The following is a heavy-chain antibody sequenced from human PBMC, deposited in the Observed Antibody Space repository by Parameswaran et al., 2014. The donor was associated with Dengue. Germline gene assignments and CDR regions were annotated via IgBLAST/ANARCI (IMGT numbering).Heavy chain of an antibody. CDR1: GFTFSSYE. CDR2: ISSSGSTI. D-gene: IGHD6-19*01. CDR3: ARVGIAVAGSGDY. Sequence: GGSLRLSCAASGFTFSSYEMNWVRQAPGKGLEWVSYISSSGSTIYYADSVKGRFTISRDNAKNSLYLQMNSLRAEDTAVYYCARVGIAVAGSGDYWGQGTLVTVSS. J-gene: IGHJ4*02. V-gene: IGHV3-48*03.